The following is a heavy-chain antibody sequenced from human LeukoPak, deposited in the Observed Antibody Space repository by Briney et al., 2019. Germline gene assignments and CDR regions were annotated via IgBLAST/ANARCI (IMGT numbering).Heavy chain of an antibody. J-gene: IGHJ4*02. V-gene: IGHV3-7*01. D-gene: IGHD5-12*01. CDR3: ARALRYSGYDY. CDR2: IKQDGSEK. Sequence: GGSLRLSCAASGFTFSSYAMSWVRQAPGKGLEWVANIKQDGSEKYYVDSVKGRFTISRDNAKNSLYLQMNSLRAEDTAVYYCARALRYSGYDYWGQGTLVTVSS. CDR1: GFTFSSYA.